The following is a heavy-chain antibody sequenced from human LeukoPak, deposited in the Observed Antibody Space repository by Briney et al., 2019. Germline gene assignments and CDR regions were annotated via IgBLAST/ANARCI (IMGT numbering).Heavy chain of an antibody. V-gene: IGHV4-59*08. J-gene: IGHJ5*02. D-gene: IGHD3-3*01. Sequence: SETLSLTCTVSGGAIGSGYWGWIRQPPGKGLEWIGYVYYGGSTNYNPSLRNRVTISLDTPNNQFSLKLNSVTAADTAVYYCARPTYYDFWSGPAQFDPWGQGTLVIVSS. CDR3: ARPTYYDFWSGPAQFDP. CDR1: GGAIGSGY. CDR2: VYYGGST.